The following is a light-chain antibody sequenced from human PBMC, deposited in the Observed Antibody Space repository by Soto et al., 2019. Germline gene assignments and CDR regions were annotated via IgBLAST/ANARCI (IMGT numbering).Light chain of an antibody. CDR2: GNS. V-gene: IGLV1-40*01. CDR3: QSYDSSLSVFYV. CDR1: SSNIGAGYD. Sequence: QSVLTQPPSVSGAPGQRVTISCTGSSSNIGAGYDVHWYQQLPGTAPKLLIYGNSNRPSGVPDRFSGSKSGTPASLAITGLQAEDEADYYCQSYDSSLSVFYVFATGTKVTVL. J-gene: IGLJ1*01.